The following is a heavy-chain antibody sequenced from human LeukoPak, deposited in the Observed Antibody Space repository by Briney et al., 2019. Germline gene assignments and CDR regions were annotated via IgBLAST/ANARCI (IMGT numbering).Heavy chain of an antibody. D-gene: IGHD4-11*01. J-gene: IGHJ2*01. V-gene: IGHV4-61*02. CDR3: ARRRLQSYWYFDL. CDR1: GGSISSGSYY. Sequence: SETLSLTCTVSGGSISSGSYYWSWIRQPAGKGLEWIGRIYTSGSTNYNPSLKSRVTISVDTSKNQFSLKLSSVTAADTAVYYCARRRLQSYWYFDLWGRGTLVTVSS. CDR2: IYTSGST.